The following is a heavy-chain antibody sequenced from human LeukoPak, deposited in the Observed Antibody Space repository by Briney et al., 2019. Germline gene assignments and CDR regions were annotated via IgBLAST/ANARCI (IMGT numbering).Heavy chain of an antibody. J-gene: IGHJ5*02. Sequence: PGGSLRLSCAASGFTFRNYAMNWVRQAPGKGLEWVSTISTGADGAYYTDSVKGRFTISRDNSKNSLYLQINSLRAEDTAMYYCAKETYCSSPTCPRAWGRGTLVTVSS. CDR3: AKETYCSSPTCPRA. CDR1: GFTFRNYA. CDR2: ISTGADGA. V-gene: IGHV3-23*01. D-gene: IGHD2-2*01.